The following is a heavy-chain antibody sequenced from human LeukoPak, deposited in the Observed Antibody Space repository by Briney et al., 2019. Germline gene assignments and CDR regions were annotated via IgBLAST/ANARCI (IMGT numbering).Heavy chain of an antibody. D-gene: IGHD2-15*01. CDR3: ARLSLHCSGGSCYRGAFDS. CDR2: VYYSGVT. J-gene: IGHJ4*02. Sequence: SETLSLTCSVSGGSTGSNYWSWIRQPPGKGLEWIAYVYYSGVTSYNPSLKSRVAISIDTSKNQFSLNLTSVTAADTAVYYCARLSLHCSGGSCYRGAFDSWGQGTLVTVSS. V-gene: IGHV4-59*08. CDR1: GGSTGSNY.